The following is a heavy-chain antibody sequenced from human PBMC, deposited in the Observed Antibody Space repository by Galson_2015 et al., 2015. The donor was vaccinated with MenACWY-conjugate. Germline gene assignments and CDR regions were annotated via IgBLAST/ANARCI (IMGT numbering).Heavy chain of an antibody. Sequence: QSGAEVKKPGESLRISCKGSGYSFTSYWISWVRQMPGKGLEWMGRIDPSDSYTNYSPSFQGHVTISADKSISTAYLQWSSLKASDTAMYYCARRSGNYDILTGYYYYYGMDVWGQGTTVTVSS. D-gene: IGHD3-9*01. CDR2: IDPSDSYT. V-gene: IGHV5-10-1*01. CDR3: ARRSGNYDILTGYYYYYGMDV. CDR1: GYSFTSYW. J-gene: IGHJ6*02.